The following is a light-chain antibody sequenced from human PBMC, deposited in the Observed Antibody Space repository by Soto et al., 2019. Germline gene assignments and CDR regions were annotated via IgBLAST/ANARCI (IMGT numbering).Light chain of an antibody. V-gene: IGLV2-23*01. J-gene: IGLJ2*01. CDR2: EGS. CDR3: CSYAGSSTVV. CDR1: SSDVGSYNL. Sequence: QSALTQPASVSGSPGQSLTISCTGTSSDVGSYNLVSWYQQHPGKAPKLMIYEGSKRPSGVSNRFSGSKSGNTASLTISGLQAEDEADYYFCSYAGSSTVVFGGGTKLTVL.